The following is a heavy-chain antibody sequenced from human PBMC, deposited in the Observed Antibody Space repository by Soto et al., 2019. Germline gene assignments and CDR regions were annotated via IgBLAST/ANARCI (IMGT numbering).Heavy chain of an antibody. V-gene: IGHV3-30*18. CDR1: GFSFSSYA. Sequence: QVQLVESGGGVVQPGGSLRVSCAASGFSFSSYAMHWVRQAPGKGLERVAGITYDGSNKYYADSVKGRFTVSRDTSKNTLFLQMNSLRVEDTAVYHCAKALWPERGSGSPLDYWGQGTLVTVSS. CDR3: AKALWPERGSGSPLDY. J-gene: IGHJ4*02. D-gene: IGHD6-19*01. CDR2: ITYDGSNK.